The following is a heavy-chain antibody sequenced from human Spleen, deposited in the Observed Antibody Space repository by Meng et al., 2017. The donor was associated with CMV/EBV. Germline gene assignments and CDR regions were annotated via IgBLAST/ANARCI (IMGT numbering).Heavy chain of an antibody. CDR2: FFDSGST. Sequence: ESLKISCTVSGYSISSAYYWGWIRQPPGKGLEWIGSFFDSGSTHYNPSLKSRVIISVDMSKNQFSLKLNSVTAADTAVYYCAGSSWYGENYFDSWGQGTPVTVSS. J-gene: IGHJ4*02. V-gene: IGHV4-38-2*02. D-gene: IGHD6-13*01. CDR1: GYSISSAYY. CDR3: AGSSWYGENYFDS.